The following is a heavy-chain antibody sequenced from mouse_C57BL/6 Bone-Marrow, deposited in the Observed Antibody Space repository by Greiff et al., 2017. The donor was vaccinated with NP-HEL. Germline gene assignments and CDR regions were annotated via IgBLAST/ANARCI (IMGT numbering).Heavy chain of an antibody. CDR2: INPNNGGT. D-gene: IGHD3-2*02. Sequence: QVQLQQPGTELVKPGASVKLSCKASGYTFTSYWMHWLKQRPGQGLEWIGNINPNNGGTNENEKFKNKATLTVDKSSSKAYMQLSRLTSEDSAFYYCARDSGYAFDYWVQGTTLTVSS. CDR1: GYTFTSYW. J-gene: IGHJ2*01. V-gene: IGHV1-53*01. CDR3: ARDSGYAFDY.